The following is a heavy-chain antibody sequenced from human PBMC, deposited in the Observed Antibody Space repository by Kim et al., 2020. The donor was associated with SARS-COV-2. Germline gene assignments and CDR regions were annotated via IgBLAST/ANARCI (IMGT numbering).Heavy chain of an antibody. D-gene: IGHD5-12*01. CDR1: GYTFTSYY. V-gene: IGHV1-46*01. Sequence: ASVKVSCKASGYTFTSYYMHWVRQAPGQGLEWMGIINPSGGSTSYAQKFQGRVTMTRDTSTSTVYMELSSLRSEDTAVYYCARDLRVIHSGYDSASIYYYYGMDVWGQGTTVTVSS. CDR3: ARDLRVIHSGYDSASIYYYYGMDV. CDR2: INPSGGST. J-gene: IGHJ6*02.